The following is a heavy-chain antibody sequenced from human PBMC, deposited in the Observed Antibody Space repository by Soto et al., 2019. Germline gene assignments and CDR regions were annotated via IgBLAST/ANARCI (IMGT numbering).Heavy chain of an antibody. CDR3: AKMAYFGDPPGGDS. CDR2: ITKSADIT. V-gene: IGHV3-23*01. D-gene: IGHD3-10*01. CDR1: GFTFSSSA. J-gene: IGHJ4*02. Sequence: PGGSLRLSCAASGFTFSSSAMSWVRQAPGKVLEWVASITKSADITIYADSVKGRFTFFRDNSRNTLYLQINSLRAEDTAIYYCAKMAYFGDPPGGDSWGQGTLVTVSS.